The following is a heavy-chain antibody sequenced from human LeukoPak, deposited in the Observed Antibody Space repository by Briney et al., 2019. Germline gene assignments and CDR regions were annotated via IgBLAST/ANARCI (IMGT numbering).Heavy chain of an antibody. Sequence: PSETLSLTCSVSGGSISIYYWSWVRQPPGKGLEWIGYIYNSGSTNYNPSLKSRVTISVDTSMNQFSLKLTSVTAADTAVYYCVRDRELTYWGQGTLVTVSS. CDR3: VRDRELTY. J-gene: IGHJ4*02. D-gene: IGHD1-26*01. CDR1: GGSISIYY. V-gene: IGHV4-59*03. CDR2: IYNSGST.